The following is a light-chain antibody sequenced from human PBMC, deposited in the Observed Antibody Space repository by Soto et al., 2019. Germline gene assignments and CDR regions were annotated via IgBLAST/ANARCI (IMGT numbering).Light chain of an antibody. CDR3: QQLNSYPWT. CDR1: QGINSY. Sequence: DIQLTQSPSFLSASVGDRITITCRASQGINSYLAWYQQKPGKAPKLLIYAASTLQSGVPSRFSGSGFGIEFTLTISSLQPEDFATYYGQQLNSYPWTFGQGTKVEIK. V-gene: IGKV1-9*01. CDR2: AAS. J-gene: IGKJ1*01.